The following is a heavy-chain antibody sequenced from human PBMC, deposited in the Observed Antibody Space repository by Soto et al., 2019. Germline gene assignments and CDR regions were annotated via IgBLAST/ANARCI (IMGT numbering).Heavy chain of an antibody. J-gene: IGHJ4*02. CDR2: ISGSGGST. CDR1: GFTFSNFA. CDR3: AKGGYYDIPFDY. D-gene: IGHD3-22*01. V-gene: IGHV3-23*01. Sequence: PGGSLRLSCEVSGFTFSNFAMAWVRQAPGKGLEYVSAISGSGGSTYYADSVKGRFTISGDNSKNTLYLQMNSLRAEDTAVYYCAKGGYYDIPFDYWGQGTLVTVSS.